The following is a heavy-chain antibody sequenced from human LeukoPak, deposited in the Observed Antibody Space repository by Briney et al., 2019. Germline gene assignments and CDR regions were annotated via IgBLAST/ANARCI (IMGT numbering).Heavy chain of an antibody. CDR3: SKDRGGTLGDYFDF. CDR1: GFTFSSYA. Sequence: GGSLRLSCAVSGFTFSSYATSWVRQAPGKGLEWVSAIGGSGATTHYADSVRGGFTIARDNSKNTLSLQMNSLRAEDPPGNSCSKDRGGTLGDYFDFWGQGTLVTVSS. V-gene: IGHV3-23*01. D-gene: IGHD3-10*01. J-gene: IGHJ4*02. CDR2: IGGSGATT.